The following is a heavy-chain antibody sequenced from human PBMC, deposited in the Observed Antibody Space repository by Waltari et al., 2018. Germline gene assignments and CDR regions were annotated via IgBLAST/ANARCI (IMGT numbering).Heavy chain of an antibody. CDR3: ARGELGLRRFDY. D-gene: IGHD7-27*01. CDR2: IYSAGIT. CDR1: GDSINSRDYY. V-gene: IGHV4-61*09. J-gene: IGHJ4*02. Sequence: VQLQESGPGLVQPSQTLSLICSVSGDSINSRDYYWTWIRQPAGKGLEWIGYIYSAGITNYNPSLIGRLTMALDTSKTQFSLKLSFMTAADTAVYYCARGELGLRRFDYWGRGALVTVSS.